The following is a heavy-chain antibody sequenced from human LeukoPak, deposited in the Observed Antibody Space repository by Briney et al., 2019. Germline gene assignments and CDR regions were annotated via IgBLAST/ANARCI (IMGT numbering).Heavy chain of an antibody. CDR2: MNSGESET. Sequence: GGSLRLSCAASGFTFSSYWMHWGRQAPRKGLVWVLRMNSGESETNYPSPLKGRFTIARDNAKNTLYLQMDSLRAEDTAVYFCARVRFLEWSPFDYRGQGALATVSP. V-gene: IGHV3-74*01. CDR3: ARVRFLEWSPFDY. D-gene: IGHD3-3*01. CDR1: GFTFSSYW. J-gene: IGHJ4*02.